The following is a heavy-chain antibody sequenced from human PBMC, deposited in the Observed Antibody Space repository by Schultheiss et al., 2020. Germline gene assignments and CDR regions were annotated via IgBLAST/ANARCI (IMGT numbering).Heavy chain of an antibody. CDR3: AKDADTAMAYYFDY. CDR2: ISGSGGST. V-gene: IGHV3-23*01. Sequence: GESLKISCAASGFTFSSYAMSWVRQAPGKGLEWVSAISGSGGSTYYADSVKGRFTISRDNSKNTLYLQMNSLRAEDTAVYYCAKDADTAMAYYFDYWGQGTLVTVSS. J-gene: IGHJ4*02. D-gene: IGHD5-18*01. CDR1: GFTFSSYA.